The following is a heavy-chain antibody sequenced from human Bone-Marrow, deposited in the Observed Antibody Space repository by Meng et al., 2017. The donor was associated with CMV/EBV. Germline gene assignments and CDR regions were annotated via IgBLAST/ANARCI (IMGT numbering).Heavy chain of an antibody. Sequence: SETLSLTCTVSGSSISSYYWSWIRQPPGKGLEWIGYIYYSGSTNYNPSLKSRVTISVDTSKNQFSLKLSSVTAADTAVYYCAGVKPGPYFDYWGQGTLVTVSS. CDR2: IYYSGST. D-gene: IGHD2-21*01. J-gene: IGHJ4*02. CDR3: AGVKPGPYFDY. V-gene: IGHV4-59*01. CDR1: GSSISSYY.